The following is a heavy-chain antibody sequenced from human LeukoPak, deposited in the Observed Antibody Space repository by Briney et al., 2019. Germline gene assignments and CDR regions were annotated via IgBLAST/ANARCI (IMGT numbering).Heavy chain of an antibody. CDR1: GGSISNYY. CDR3: ARENIVVDY. J-gene: IGHJ4*02. CDR2: IYYSGRT. Sequence: SETLSLTCTVSGGSISNYYWNWIRQPPGKGLEWIEHIYYSGRTNYNPSLKSRVTVSVDTSKNQFSLKLSSVTAADTAVYYCARENIVVDYWGQGTLVTVSS. V-gene: IGHV4-59*01. D-gene: IGHD2/OR15-2a*01.